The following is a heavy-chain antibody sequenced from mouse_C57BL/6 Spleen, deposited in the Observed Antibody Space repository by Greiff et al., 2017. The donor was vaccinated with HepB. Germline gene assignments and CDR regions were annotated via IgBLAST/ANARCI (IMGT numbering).Heavy chain of an antibody. V-gene: IGHV5-4*01. CDR1: GFTFSSYA. J-gene: IGHJ2*01. CDR2: ISDGGSYT. D-gene: IGHD1-1*02. Sequence: VQLKQSGGGLVKPGGSLKLSCAASGFTFSSYAMSWVRQTPEKRLEWVATISDGGSYTYYPDNVKGRFTISRDNAKNNLYLQMSHLKSEDTAMYYCARDRGGSLFDYWGQGTTLTVSS. CDR3: ARDRGGSLFDY.